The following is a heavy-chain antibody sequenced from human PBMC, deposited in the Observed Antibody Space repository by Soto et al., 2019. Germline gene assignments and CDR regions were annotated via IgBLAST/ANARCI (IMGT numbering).Heavy chain of an antibody. CDR1: GYTFTSYA. CDR2: INAGNGNT. CDR3: ARASGYSSGWYLMGAFDI. V-gene: IGHV1-3*01. J-gene: IGHJ3*02. Sequence: ASVKVSCKASGYTFTSYAMHWVRQAPGQRLEWMGWINAGNGNTKYSQKFQGRVTITRDTSASTAYMELSSLRSEDTAVYYCARASGYSSGWYLMGAFDIWGQGTMVTVSS. D-gene: IGHD6-19*01.